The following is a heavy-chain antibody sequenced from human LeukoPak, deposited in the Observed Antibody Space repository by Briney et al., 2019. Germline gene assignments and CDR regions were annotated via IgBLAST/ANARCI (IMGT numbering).Heavy chain of an antibody. D-gene: IGHD3-10*01. J-gene: IGHJ3*02. CDR2: IHYSGST. CDR3: AKSNGYGLVDI. Sequence: SETLSLTCTVSGGSINNYYWSWIRQPPGKGLEWIGYIHYSGSTNYNPSLKSRVTISLDTSRNQFSLKLNSVTAADTAVYYCAKSNGYGLVDIWGQGTMVTVSS. V-gene: IGHV4-59*12. CDR1: GGSINNYY.